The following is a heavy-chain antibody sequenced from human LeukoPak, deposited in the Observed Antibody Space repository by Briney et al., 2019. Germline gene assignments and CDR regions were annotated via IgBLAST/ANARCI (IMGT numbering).Heavy chain of an antibody. D-gene: IGHD3-10*01. V-gene: IGHV3-74*01. CDR1: GFTFSSYW. CDR2: INSDGSKI. J-gene: IGHJ4*02. Sequence: QPGGSLRLACAASGFTFSSYWIHWVRQGPGKGLVWVSRINSDGSKIRYADSVKGRFTISRDNARNSLYLQMNGLRVDDTAVYYCASGSSRSSPFDSWGQGTLVIVSS. CDR3: ASGSSRSSPFDS.